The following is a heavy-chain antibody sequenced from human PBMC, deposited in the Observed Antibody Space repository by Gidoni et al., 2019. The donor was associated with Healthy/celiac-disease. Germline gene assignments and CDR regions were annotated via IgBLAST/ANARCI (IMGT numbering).Heavy chain of an antibody. CDR3: ARGGGDYGDPYYYYGMDV. D-gene: IGHD4-17*01. CDR1: GFNLRVSS. CDR2: ISSRSSYT. V-gene: IGHV3-11*05. Sequence: QVQLVESGGGLVKPGGSVRLSCAASGFNLRVSSMSLIRQAPGKGREWVSYISSRSSYTNDADSVKGRFTISRDNAKNSLYLQMNSLRAEDTAVYYCARGGGDYGDPYYYYGMDVWGQGTTVTVSS. J-gene: IGHJ6*02.